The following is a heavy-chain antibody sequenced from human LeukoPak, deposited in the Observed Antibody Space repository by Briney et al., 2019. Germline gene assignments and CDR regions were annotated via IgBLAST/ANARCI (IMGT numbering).Heavy chain of an antibody. J-gene: IGHJ6*04. CDR2: ISSSGSTI. CDR1: GFTFSSYE. V-gene: IGHV3-48*03. D-gene: IGHD3-10*01. CDR3: ASYPIGGSGSYYYYYYGMDV. Sequence: SGGSLRLSCAASGFTFSSYEMSWVRQAPGKGLEWVSYISSSGSTIYYADSVKGRFTISRDNAKNSLYLQMNSLRAEDTAVYYCASYPIGGSGSYYYYYYGMDVWGKGTTVTVSS.